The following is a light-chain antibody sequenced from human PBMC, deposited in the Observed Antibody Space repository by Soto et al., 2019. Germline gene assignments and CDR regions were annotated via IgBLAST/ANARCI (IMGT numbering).Light chain of an antibody. V-gene: IGLV4-60*02. Sequence: QSVLTQSSSASASLGSSVKLTCTLSSGHSSFIIAWHQQQPGKAPRFLMKLEGDGSYDKGSGVPDRFSGSSSGADRYLTISNLQFDDEADYDCETWDDNTWVFGGGTKLTVL. CDR2: LEGDGSY. CDR1: SGHSSFI. J-gene: IGLJ3*02. CDR3: ETWDDNTWV.